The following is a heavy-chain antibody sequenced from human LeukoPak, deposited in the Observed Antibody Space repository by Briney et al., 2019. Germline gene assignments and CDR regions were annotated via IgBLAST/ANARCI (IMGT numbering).Heavy chain of an antibody. CDR3: ARGEVSSWFDYFQH. V-gene: IGHV1-2*02. D-gene: IGHD6-13*01. CDR1: GYTFTGYY. J-gene: IGHJ1*01. CDR2: INPSSGGT. Sequence: GASVKVSCKASGYTFTGYYMHWVRQALGQGLEWMGWINPSSGGTKFAQEFQGRVTMTRDTSISTGYMELSRLRSDDTAVYYCARGEVSSWFDYFQHWGQGTLVTVSS.